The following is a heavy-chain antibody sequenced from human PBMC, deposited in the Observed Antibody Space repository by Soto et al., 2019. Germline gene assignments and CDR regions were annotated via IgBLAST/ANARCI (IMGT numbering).Heavy chain of an antibody. CDR3: ASSRSGGRKGFDP. Sequence: RWIMKNPGKGLEWIGYIYYSGSTNYNPSLKSRVTISVDTPKNQFSLKLSSVTAADTAVYYCASSRSGGRKGFDPWGQGTLVTVSS. V-gene: IGHV4-59*08. J-gene: IGHJ5*02. D-gene: IGHD2-15*01. CDR2: IYYSGST.